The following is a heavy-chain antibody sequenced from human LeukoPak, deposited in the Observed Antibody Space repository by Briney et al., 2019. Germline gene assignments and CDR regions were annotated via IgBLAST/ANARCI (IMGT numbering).Heavy chain of an antibody. V-gene: IGHV1-3*01. CDR2: INAGNGNT. Sequence: EASVKVSCKASGYTFTIYAMHWVRQAPGQRLEWMGWINAGNGNTKYSQKFQGRVTITRDTSASTAYMELSSLRSEDTAVYYCARAFLGYCSGGSCRALDVWGQGTTVTVSS. CDR1: GYTFTIYA. J-gene: IGHJ6*02. D-gene: IGHD2-15*01. CDR3: ARAFLGYCSGGSCRALDV.